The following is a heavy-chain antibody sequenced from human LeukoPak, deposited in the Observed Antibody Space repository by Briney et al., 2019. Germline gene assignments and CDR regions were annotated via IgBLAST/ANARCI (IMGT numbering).Heavy chain of an antibody. Sequence: SETLSLTCAVYGGSFSGYYWSWIRQPPGKGLEWIGEINHSGSTNYNPSLKSRVTISVDTSKNQFSLKLSSVTAADTAVYYCARLAVAVQYYMDVWGKGTTVTVSS. D-gene: IGHD6-19*01. CDR2: INHSGST. J-gene: IGHJ6*03. CDR1: GGSFSGYY. CDR3: ARLAVAVQYYMDV. V-gene: IGHV4-34*01.